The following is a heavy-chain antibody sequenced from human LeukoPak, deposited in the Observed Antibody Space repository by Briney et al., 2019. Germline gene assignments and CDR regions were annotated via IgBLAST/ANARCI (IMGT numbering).Heavy chain of an antibody. V-gene: IGHV4-59*01. CDR3: YSGSTYYNPSLKSRVTISVDTSKHQFSLELSSVTAADTAVYYCARVRSGWYLGYFDY. J-gene: IGHJ4*02. CDR2: IYFGVTT. Sequence: PSQTHSLTYTVSGGSISISYSGCTRHPPGNGREWLGYIYFGVTTNNNPSLKARVPISVDTSKTQFSLKLRSLTPTNTPGYIYYSGSTYYNPSLKSRVTISVDTSKHQFSLELSSVTAADTAVYYCARVRSGWYLGYFDYWGQGTLVTVSS. CDR1: GGSISISY. D-gene: IGHD1-26*01.